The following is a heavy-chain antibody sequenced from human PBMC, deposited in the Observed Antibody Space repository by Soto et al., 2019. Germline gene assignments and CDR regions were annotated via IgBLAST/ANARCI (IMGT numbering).Heavy chain of an antibody. CDR1: GGIFSRHA. D-gene: IGHD3-22*01. CDR2: IVPKLGTV. V-gene: IGHV1-69*01. CDR3: ARPRTYDYESDGYYGNQFDD. Sequence: QVQVVQSGAEVKKTGSSVKVSCKISGGIFSRHAIDWVRQAPGQGLEWMGGIVPKLGTVSYAQNFQARVTISEGELTNTSYLDLSGLTFEDTAVYYCARPRTYDYESDGYYGNQFDDWGQGTLVTVSS. J-gene: IGHJ5*02.